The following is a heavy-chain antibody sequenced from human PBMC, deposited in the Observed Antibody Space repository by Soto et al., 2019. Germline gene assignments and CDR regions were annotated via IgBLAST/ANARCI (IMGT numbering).Heavy chain of an antibody. CDR2: IDHSGST. Sequence: WETLSLTCAVSGGSISSSKWWSWVRQPPGKGLEWIGEIDHSGSTNYNPSLKSRVTISVDKSENQVSLKLNSVTAADTAVYYCASEWIHGYWGQGTLVTVSS. V-gene: IGHV4-4*02. CDR1: GGSISSSKW. CDR3: ASEWIHGY. J-gene: IGHJ4*02. D-gene: IGHD5-18*01.